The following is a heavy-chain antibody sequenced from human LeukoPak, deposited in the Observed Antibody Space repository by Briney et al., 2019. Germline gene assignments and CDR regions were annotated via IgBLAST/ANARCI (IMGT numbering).Heavy chain of an antibody. J-gene: IGHJ3*02. V-gene: IGHV3-23*01. CDR1: GFTFSSFA. D-gene: IGHD3-22*01. CDR2: ISASGGST. Sequence: QPGGSLRLSCVASGFTFSSFATSWVRQAPGKGLEWVSGISASGGSTYYADAVKGRFTISRDNSKNTLYLQMNSLRAEDTAVYYCAKGFYDNSASGVFDIWGQGTMVTVSS. CDR3: AKGFYDNSASGVFDI.